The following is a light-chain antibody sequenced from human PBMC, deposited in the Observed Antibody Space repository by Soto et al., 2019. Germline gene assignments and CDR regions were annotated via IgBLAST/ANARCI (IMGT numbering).Light chain of an antibody. CDR1: SSNIGSNS. J-gene: IGLJ2*01. V-gene: IGLV1-47*01. CDR3: AAWDDSLSGVV. Sequence: QSVLTQPPSASGTPGQRVTISCSGSSSNIGSNSVHWYQQLPGTAPKLLIYSNSQRPSGVPERISGSKSGTSASLAISGLRSEDEADYYCAAWDDSLSGVVFGGGNKVTVL. CDR2: SNS.